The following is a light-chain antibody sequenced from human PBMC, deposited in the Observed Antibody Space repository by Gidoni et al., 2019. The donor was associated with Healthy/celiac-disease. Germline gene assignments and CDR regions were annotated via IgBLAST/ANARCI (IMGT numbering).Light chain of an antibody. CDR3: QQFNSYPPT. J-gene: IGKJ5*01. Sequence: AIHLTQSPSSLSASVGDRVTIPCRASQGISSALAWYQQKPGKAPKLLIYDASSLESGVPSRFSGSGSGTDFTLTISSLQPEDFATYYCQQFNSYPPTFGQGTRLEIK. V-gene: IGKV1-13*02. CDR1: QGISSA. CDR2: DAS.